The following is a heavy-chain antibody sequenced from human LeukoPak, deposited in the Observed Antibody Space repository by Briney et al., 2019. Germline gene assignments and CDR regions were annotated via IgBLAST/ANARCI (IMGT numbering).Heavy chain of an antibody. CDR3: ARKGHCSSTSCYEVAFFDY. J-gene: IGHJ4*02. V-gene: IGHV4-59*01. D-gene: IGHD2-2*01. CDR1: GGSISSYY. Sequence: SETLSLTCTVSGGSISSYYWSWIRQPPGKGLEWIGYIYYSGSTNYNPSLKSRVTIPVDTSKNQFSLKLSSVTAADTAVYYCARKGHCSSTSCYEVAFFDYWGQGTLVTVSS. CDR2: IYYSGST.